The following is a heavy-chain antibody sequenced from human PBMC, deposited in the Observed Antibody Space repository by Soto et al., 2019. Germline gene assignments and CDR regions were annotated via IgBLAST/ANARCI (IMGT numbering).Heavy chain of an antibody. J-gene: IGHJ6*02. CDR3: ARVSGSYYYGMDV. V-gene: IGHV4-4*02. D-gene: IGHD1-26*01. CDR2: IYHSGST. Sequence: SQTLSLTCAVSGGSLSSSNWWSWVRQPPGKGLEWIGEIYHSGSTNYNPSLKSRVTISVHKSKNQFSLKLSSVTAADTAVYYCARVSGSYYYGMDVGGQGTTVT. CDR1: GGSLSSSNW.